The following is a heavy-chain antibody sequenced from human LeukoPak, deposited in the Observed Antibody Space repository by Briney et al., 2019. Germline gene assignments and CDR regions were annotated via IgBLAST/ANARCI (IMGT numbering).Heavy chain of an antibody. Sequence: PGGSLRLSCAPSGYTFSSFSINWVRQAPGEGLECGSPICVRSNYRYYADSVRGRFSISRDDARNSLYLQMDSLRGDDTAVYYCARLRRNSDSSGYYYYYDYWGQGTLVTVSS. D-gene: IGHD3-22*01. J-gene: IGHJ4*02. CDR1: GYTFSSFS. V-gene: IGHV3-21*01. CDR2: ICVRSNYR. CDR3: ARLRRNSDSSGYYYYYDY.